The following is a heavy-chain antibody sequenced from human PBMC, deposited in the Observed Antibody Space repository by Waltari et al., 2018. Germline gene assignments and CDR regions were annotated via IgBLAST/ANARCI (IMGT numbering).Heavy chain of an antibody. J-gene: IGHJ4*02. V-gene: IGHV3-53*01. CDR1: GFTVSSNY. Sequence: EVQLVESGGGLIQPGGSLRLSCAASGFTVSSNYLSWVRQAPGKGVEWVSVIYSGGSTYYADSWKGRFTISRDKSKNTLYLQMNSLRAEDTAVYYCARVSSWYGGWGYWGQGTLVTVSS. D-gene: IGHD6-13*01. CDR2: IYSGGST. CDR3: ARVSSWYGGWGY.